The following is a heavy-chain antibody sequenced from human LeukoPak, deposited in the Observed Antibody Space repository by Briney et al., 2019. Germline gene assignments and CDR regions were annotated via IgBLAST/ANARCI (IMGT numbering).Heavy chain of an antibody. Sequence: EASVKVSCKASGGTFSSYAISWVRQAPGQGLEWMGGIIPIFGTANYAQKFQGRVTITADESTSTAYMELSSLRSEDTAVYYCARDKYSSGSPPGGYWGQGTLVTVSS. CDR2: IIPIFGTA. J-gene: IGHJ4*02. D-gene: IGHD6-19*01. CDR3: ARDKYSSGSPPGGY. V-gene: IGHV1-69*13. CDR1: GGTFSSYA.